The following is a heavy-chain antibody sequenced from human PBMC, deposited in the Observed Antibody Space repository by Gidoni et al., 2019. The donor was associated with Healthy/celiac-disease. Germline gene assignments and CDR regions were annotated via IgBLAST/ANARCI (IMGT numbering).Heavy chain of an antibody. J-gene: IGHJ4*02. CDR1: GGSISSYY. CDR3: ARITVGAVDY. V-gene: IGHV4-59*01. Sequence: QVQLQESGAGLVKPSETLSRTCTVAGGSISSYYWSWIRQPPGKGLGWIGYIYYSGSTNYNPSLKSRVTISVDPSKNQFSLKLSSVTAAATAVYYCARITVGAVDYWGQGTLVTVSS. CDR2: IYYSGST. D-gene: IGHD1-26*01.